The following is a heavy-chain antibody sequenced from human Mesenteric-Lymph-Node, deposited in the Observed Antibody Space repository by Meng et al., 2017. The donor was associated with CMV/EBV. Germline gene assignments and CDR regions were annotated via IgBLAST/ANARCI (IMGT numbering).Heavy chain of an antibody. CDR2: IYYSGDT. D-gene: IGHD5-24*01. J-gene: IGHJ4*02. CDR3: VRQSYNSEDY. CDR1: GGSISRHTQY. Sequence: CSVSGGSISRHTQYWGWIRQPPGKGLEWIGNIYYSGDTNYNPSLKTRVTISVDTSKNQQFSLKLTSVTAADTAVYYCVRQSYNSEDYWGQGTLVTVSS. V-gene: IGHV4-39*01.